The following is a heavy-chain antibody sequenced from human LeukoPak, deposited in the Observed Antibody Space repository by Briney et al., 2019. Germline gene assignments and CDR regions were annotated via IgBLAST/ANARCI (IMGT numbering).Heavy chain of an antibody. Sequence: SPTLSLTLAFAASSVSLNTYDLNWISQSPSRGLEWLGDTYYRCKTYNYSAAVVRSLITIKPNTSNYQFSLKLNSVTHDETAVYHCARDFCLDNWHDGLNWFDPWGQGTLVSVPS. CDR3: ARDFCLDNWHDGLNWFDP. J-gene: IGHJ5*02. V-gene: IGHV6-1*01. D-gene: IGHD1-1*01. CDR2: TYYRCKTYN. CDR1: ASSVSLNTYD.